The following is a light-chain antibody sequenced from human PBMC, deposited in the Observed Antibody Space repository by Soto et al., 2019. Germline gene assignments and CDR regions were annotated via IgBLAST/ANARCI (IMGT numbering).Light chain of an antibody. V-gene: IGKV1-5*03. Sequence: DIQMTQSPSTLSASVGDRVTITCRASESISGWLAWYQQKPGKAPKLVIFKASTLESGVPSRFSGSGSGTEFTLSISSLQPDYFATYYCQQYNSYPRTCGQGTKVEIK. CDR2: KAS. J-gene: IGKJ1*01. CDR3: QQYNSYPRT. CDR1: ESISGW.